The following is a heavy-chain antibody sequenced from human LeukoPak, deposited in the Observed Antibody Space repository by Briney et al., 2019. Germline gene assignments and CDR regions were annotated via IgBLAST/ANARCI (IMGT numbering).Heavy chain of an antibody. CDR1: GGSISSSSYY. Sequence: PSETLSLTCTVSGGSISSSSYYWGWIRQPPGKGLEWIGSIYYSGSTYYNPSLKSRVTISVDTSKNQFSLKLSSVTAADTAVYYCARQRANYYDSSGYYYPLYYYYYMDVWGKGTTVTVSS. CDR2: IYYSGST. D-gene: IGHD3-22*01. J-gene: IGHJ6*03. CDR3: ARQRANYYDSSGYYYPLYYYYYMDV. V-gene: IGHV4-39*01.